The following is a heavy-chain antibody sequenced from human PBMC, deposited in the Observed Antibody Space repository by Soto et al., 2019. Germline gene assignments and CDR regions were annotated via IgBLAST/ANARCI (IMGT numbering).Heavy chain of an antibody. CDR2: IIPIFGTA. V-gene: IGHV1-69*01. Sequence: QVQLVQSGAEVKKPGSSVKVSCKASGGTFSSYAISWVRQAPGQGLEWMGGIIPIFGTANYAQKFQGRVTITADESTSTAYMELSSLRSEDTAVYYCARAITIFGVVQGDAFDIWGQGTMVTVSS. D-gene: IGHD3-3*01. J-gene: IGHJ3*02. CDR1: GGTFSSYA. CDR3: ARAITIFGVVQGDAFDI.